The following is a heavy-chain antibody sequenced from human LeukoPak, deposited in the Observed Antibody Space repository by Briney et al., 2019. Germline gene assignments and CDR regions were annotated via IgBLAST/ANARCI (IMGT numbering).Heavy chain of an antibody. Sequence: GRSLRLSCAASGFTFSRYAMHWVRQAPGKGLEWVAVIWYDGGNKYYADSVKGRFTISRDNSKNTLYLQMNSLRTEDTAVYYCARASYGDLLDYWGQGTLVTVSS. CDR1: GFTFSRYA. CDR3: ARASYGDLLDY. V-gene: IGHV3-33*01. CDR2: IWYDGGNK. D-gene: IGHD4-17*01. J-gene: IGHJ4*02.